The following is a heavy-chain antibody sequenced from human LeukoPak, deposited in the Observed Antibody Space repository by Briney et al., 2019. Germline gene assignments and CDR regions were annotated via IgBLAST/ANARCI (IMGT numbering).Heavy chain of an antibody. J-gene: IGHJ4*02. V-gene: IGHV1-18*01. Sequence: ASVKVSCKASGYTFTSYGISWVRQAPGQGLEWMGWISAYDGNTNYAQKLRGRVTMTTDTSTSTAYMELRSLRSDDTAVYYCARASYYDFWSGYYSSTPSVDYWGQGTLVTVSS. CDR3: ARASYYDFWSGYYSSTPSVDY. CDR1: GYTFTSYG. CDR2: ISAYDGNT. D-gene: IGHD3-3*01.